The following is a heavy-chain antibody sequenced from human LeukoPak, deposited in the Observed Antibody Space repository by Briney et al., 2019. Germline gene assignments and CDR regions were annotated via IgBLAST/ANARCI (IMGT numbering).Heavy chain of an antibody. CDR2: IYYSGST. CDR1: GGSISSYY. CDR3: ARYLTATDAFDI. V-gene: IGHV4-59*08. J-gene: IGHJ3*02. Sequence: SKTLSLTCTVSGGSISSYYWSWIRQPPGKGLEWIGYIYYSGSTNYNPSLKSRVTISVDTSKNQFSLKLSSVTAADTAVYYCARYLTATDAFDIWGQGTMVTVSS. D-gene: IGHD2-8*01.